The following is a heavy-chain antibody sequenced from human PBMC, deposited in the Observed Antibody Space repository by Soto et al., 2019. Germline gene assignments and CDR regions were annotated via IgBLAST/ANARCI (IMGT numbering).Heavy chain of an antibody. CDR1: GYTFTSYG. D-gene: IGHD3-9*01. CDR3: ARSGLVLRYFDWCAFHI. V-gene: IGHV1-18*01. Sequence: GASVKVSCKASGYTFTSYGISWVRQAPGQGLEWMGWISAYNGNTNYAQKLKGRVTMTTDTSTSTAYMELRSLRSDDTAVYYCARSGLVLRYFDWCAFHIWGQGTMVTVSS. J-gene: IGHJ3*02. CDR2: ISAYNGNT.